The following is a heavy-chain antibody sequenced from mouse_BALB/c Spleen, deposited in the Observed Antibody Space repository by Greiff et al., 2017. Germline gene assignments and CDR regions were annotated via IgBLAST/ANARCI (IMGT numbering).Heavy chain of an antibody. CDR1: GYNFTSYW. Sequence: QVQLQQSGAELVKPGTSVKLSCKASGYNFTSYWINWVKLRPGQGLEWIGDIYPGSGSTNYNEKFKSKATLTVDTSSSTAYMQLSSLASEDSALYYCARYQYGNYEAMDYWGQGTSVTVSS. J-gene: IGHJ4*01. V-gene: IGHV1-55*01. D-gene: IGHD2-10*02. CDR3: ARYQYGNYEAMDY. CDR2: IYPGSGST.